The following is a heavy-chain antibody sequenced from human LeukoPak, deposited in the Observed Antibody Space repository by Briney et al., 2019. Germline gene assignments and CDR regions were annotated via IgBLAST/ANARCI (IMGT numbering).Heavy chain of an antibody. CDR3: ARVEYYYDSSGYAFDI. V-gene: IGHV4-61*05. CDR1: GASISSSSYY. Sequence: SETLSLTCTVSGASISSSSYYWGWIRQPPGKGLEWIGYIYYSGSTNYNPSLKSRVTISVDTSKNQFSLKLSSVTAADTAVYYCARVEYYYDSSGYAFDIWGQGTMVTVSS. J-gene: IGHJ3*02. D-gene: IGHD3-22*01. CDR2: IYYSGST.